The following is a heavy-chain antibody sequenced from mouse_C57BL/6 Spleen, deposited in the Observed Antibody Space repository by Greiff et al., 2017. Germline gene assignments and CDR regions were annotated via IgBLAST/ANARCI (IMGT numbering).Heavy chain of an antibody. CDR2: IDPEDGDT. J-gene: IGHJ2*01. V-gene: IGHV14-1*01. CDR1: GFNIKDYY. CDR3: TRGNYDHWDEY. Sequence: EVQLQESGAELVRPGASVKLSCTASGFNIKDYYMHWVKKRPEQGLEGIGRIDPEDGDTEYVPKLQGKAIMTADTASYTAYLQLSSLTSEDTAVYYWTRGNYDHWDEYWGQGTTLTVSS. D-gene: IGHD2-1*01.